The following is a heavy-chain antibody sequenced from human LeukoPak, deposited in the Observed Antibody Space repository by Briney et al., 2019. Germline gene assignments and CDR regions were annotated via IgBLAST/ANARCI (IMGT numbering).Heavy chain of an antibody. D-gene: IGHD6-19*01. CDR2: IKSKTDGGTT. CDR1: GFTFSNAW. Sequence: GGSLRLSCAASGFTFSNAWMSWVRQAPGKGLEWVGRIKSKTDGGTTDYAAPVKGRFTISRDDSKNTLYLQMNSLKIEDTAVYYCTTSIAVAGTYYYFDYWGQGTLVTVSS. J-gene: IGHJ4*02. V-gene: IGHV3-15*01. CDR3: TTSIAVAGTYYYFDY.